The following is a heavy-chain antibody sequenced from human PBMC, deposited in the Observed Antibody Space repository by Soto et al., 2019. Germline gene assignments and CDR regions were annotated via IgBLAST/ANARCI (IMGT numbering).Heavy chain of an antibody. CDR1: GGSFSGYY. CDR2: INHSGST. CDR3: ARMDDNDFDYYYYGMDV. J-gene: IGHJ6*02. V-gene: IGHV4-34*01. Sequence: PSETLSLTCAVYGGSFSGYYWSWIRQPPGKGLEWIGEINHSGSTNYNPSLKSRVTISIDTSKNQFYLKLSSVTAADTAVYYCARMDDNDFDYYYYGMDVWGQGTTVTVS. D-gene: IGHD3-16*01.